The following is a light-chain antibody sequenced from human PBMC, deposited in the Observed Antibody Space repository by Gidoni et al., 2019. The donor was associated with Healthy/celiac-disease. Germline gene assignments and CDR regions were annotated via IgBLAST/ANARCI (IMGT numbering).Light chain of an antibody. CDR1: QSVLYSSNNKNY. V-gene: IGKV4-1*01. CDR3: QQYYSALT. Sequence: DIVMTQSPDSLAVSLGERATINCKSSQSVLYSSNNKNYLAWYQQKPGPPPKLLIYWASTRESGVPARFSGSGSGTDFTLTISSLQAGDVAVYYCQQYYSALTFGGGTKVEIK. J-gene: IGKJ4*01. CDR2: WAS.